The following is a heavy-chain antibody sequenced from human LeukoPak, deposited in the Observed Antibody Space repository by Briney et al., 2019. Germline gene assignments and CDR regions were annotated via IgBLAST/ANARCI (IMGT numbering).Heavy chain of an antibody. J-gene: IGHJ4*02. Sequence: SETLSLTCTVSGGSISSSSYYWGWIRQPPGKGLEWIGSIYYSGSTYYNPSLKSRVTISVDTSKNQFSLKLSSVTAADTAVYYCARERGTMVRGVDFDYWGQGTLVTVSS. CDR3: ARERGTMVRGVDFDY. D-gene: IGHD3-10*01. CDR1: GGSISSSSYY. V-gene: IGHV4-39*07. CDR2: IYYSGST.